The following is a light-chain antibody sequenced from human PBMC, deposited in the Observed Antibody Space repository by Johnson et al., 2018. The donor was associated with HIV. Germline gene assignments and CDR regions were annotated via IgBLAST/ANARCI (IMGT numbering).Light chain of an antibody. J-gene: IGLJ1*01. Sequence: QSVLTQPPSVSAAPGQKVTISCSGSSSNVGSNYISWYRQLPGTAPKLLIYENNKRPSGIPDRFSGSKSGTSATLGIAGLQTGDEADYYCGTWDKSLNTGAVFGTGTKVTVL. CDR2: ENN. CDR1: SSNVGSNY. V-gene: IGLV1-51*02. CDR3: GTWDKSLNTGAV.